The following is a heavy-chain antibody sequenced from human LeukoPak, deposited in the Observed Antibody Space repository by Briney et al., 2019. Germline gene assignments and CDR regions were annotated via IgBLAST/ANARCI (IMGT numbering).Heavy chain of an antibody. V-gene: IGHV4-59*01. J-gene: IGHJ4*02. CDR3: AREVGGREGLDY. CDR1: GGSISSYY. Sequence: SETLSLTCTVSGGSISSYYWSWIRQPPGRGLEWIGYIYYSGSTNYNPSLKSRVTISVDTSKNQFSLQLSSVTAADTAVYYCAREVGGREGLDYWGQGTLVTVSS. D-gene: IGHD2-15*01. CDR2: IYYSGST.